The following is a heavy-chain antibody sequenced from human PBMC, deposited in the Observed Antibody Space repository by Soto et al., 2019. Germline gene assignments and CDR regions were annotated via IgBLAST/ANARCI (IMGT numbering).Heavy chain of an antibody. CDR2: IKQDGSEK. V-gene: IGHV3-7*01. Sequence: EVQLVESGGGLVQPGGSLRLSYAASGFTFSTYWMHWVRQAPGKGLEWVANIKQDGSEKYYLDSVKGRFTISRDNAKSSLYLQMNSLRAEDTAVYYCARVLAAADSLWGQGTLVTVSS. CDR3: ARVLAAADSL. D-gene: IGHD6-13*01. CDR1: GFTFSTYW. J-gene: IGHJ4*02.